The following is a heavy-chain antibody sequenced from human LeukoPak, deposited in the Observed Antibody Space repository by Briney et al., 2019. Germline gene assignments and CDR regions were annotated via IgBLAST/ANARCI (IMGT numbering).Heavy chain of an antibody. J-gene: IGHJ4*02. CDR2: INPNSGGT. CDR3: ARLYYYGSGSYYNNPHFDY. D-gene: IGHD3-10*01. Sequence: ASVKVSCKASGYTFTGYYMHWVRQAPGQGLEWMGWINPNSGGTNYAQKFQGRDTMTRDTSISTAYMELSRLRSDDTAVYYCARLYYYGSGSYYNNPHFDYWGQGTLVTVSS. V-gene: IGHV1-2*02. CDR1: GYTFTGYY.